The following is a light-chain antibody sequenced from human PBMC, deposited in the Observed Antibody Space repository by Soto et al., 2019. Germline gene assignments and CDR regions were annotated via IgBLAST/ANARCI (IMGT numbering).Light chain of an antibody. Sequence: DIVMTQTPLSSPVTLGQPASISCRSSQSLVHSNGNTYLNWLQQRPGQPPRLLIYKSSNGFSGVPEIFGGSWAGTDFTLKISRLEAGDVGIYYWMQATQLPFTFGGGTKVEIK. CDR2: KSS. V-gene: IGKV2-24*01. CDR3: MQATQLPFT. J-gene: IGKJ4*01. CDR1: QSLVHSNGNTY.